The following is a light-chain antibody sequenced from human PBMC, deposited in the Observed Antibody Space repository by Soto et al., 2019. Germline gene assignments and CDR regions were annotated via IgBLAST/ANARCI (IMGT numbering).Light chain of an antibody. CDR1: TSDVGGYNY. J-gene: IGLJ1*01. CDR2: EVS. CDR3: SSYTSSSTPYV. V-gene: IGLV2-14*01. Sequence: QSALTQPASVSEYPGQSITFSCTVTTSDVGGYNYVSWYQQHPGKAPKLMIYEVSNRPSGVSNRFSGSKSVNTASLTISGLQAEDEADYYCSSYTSSSTPYVFGTGTKLTVL.